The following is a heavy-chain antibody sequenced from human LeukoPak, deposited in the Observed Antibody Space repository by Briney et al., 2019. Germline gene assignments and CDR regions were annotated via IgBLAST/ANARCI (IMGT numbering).Heavy chain of an antibody. D-gene: IGHD1-26*01. CDR1: GFTFSSYA. Sequence: GGSLRLSCAASGFTFSSYAMSWVRQAPGKGLEWVAAIIGSGGITYYADSVKGRFTISRDHSKNTLYLQMNSLRAEDTAVYYCAKVGATPEYYYYGMDVWGQGPTVTVSS. CDR3: AKVGATPEYYYYGMDV. CDR2: IIGSGGIT. V-gene: IGHV3-23*01. J-gene: IGHJ6*02.